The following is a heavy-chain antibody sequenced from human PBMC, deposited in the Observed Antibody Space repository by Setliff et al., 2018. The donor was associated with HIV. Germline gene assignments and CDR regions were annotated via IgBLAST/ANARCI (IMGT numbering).Heavy chain of an antibody. CDR2: ISISSSSESI. J-gene: IGHJ3*02. Sequence: PGGSLRLSCTASGFTFDDYALTWVRQAPGKGPEWISYISISSSSESISYADSVKGRFTISRDNGKNSLYLQMNSLRAEDTAVYYCAYSLPPGYSYIYDAFDIWGQGTMVTVSS. D-gene: IGHD5-18*01. CDR3: AYSLPPGYSYIYDAFDI. V-gene: IGHV3-48*01. CDR1: GFTFDDYA.